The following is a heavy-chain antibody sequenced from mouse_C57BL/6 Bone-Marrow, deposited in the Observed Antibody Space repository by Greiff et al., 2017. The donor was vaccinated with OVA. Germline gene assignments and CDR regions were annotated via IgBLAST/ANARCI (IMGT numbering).Heavy chain of an antibody. CDR2: IDPSDSYT. D-gene: IGHD1-1*01. Sequence: VQLQQSGAELVRPGTSVKLSCKASGYTFTSYWMHWVKQRPGQGLEWIGVIDPSDSYTNYNQKFKGKATLTVDTSSSTAYMQLSSLTSEDSAVYYCALGALDTTGAGFDYWGQGTTLTVSS. CDR3: ALGALDTTGAGFDY. CDR1: GYTFTSYW. V-gene: IGHV1-59*01. J-gene: IGHJ2*01.